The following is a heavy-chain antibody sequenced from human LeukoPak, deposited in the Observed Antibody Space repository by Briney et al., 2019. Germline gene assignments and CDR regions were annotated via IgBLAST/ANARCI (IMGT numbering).Heavy chain of an antibody. J-gene: IGHJ4*01. V-gene: IGHV4-59*01. CDR2: IYYSGST. CDR3: ARVSSGYSSREFDY. Sequence: KPSGTLFPSRAVSGGSLSNYYWSWVRPPPGEGLGWGGYIYYSGSTNYNPSLKSRVTISVDTSKNQFSLKLSSVTAADTAVYYCARVSSGYSSREFDYWGHGTLVTVSS. D-gene: IGHD6-13*01. CDR1: GGSLSNYY.